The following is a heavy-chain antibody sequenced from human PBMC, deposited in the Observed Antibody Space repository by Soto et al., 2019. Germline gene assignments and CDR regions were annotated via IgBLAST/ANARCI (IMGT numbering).Heavy chain of an antibody. CDR2: IKGDASSI. J-gene: IGHJ6*02. CDR1: GFTFSDYW. Sequence: EVQLVESGGGLVQPGGSLRLSCAASGFTFSDYWMHWVRQAPGKGLVWVSRIKGDASSIAYADSVRGRFTISRDNAKNKLYLQTNSLRAEDTAVYYCARGLRGYYGKDVWGQGTTVTVSS. CDR3: ARGLRGYYGKDV. D-gene: IGHD4-17*01. V-gene: IGHV3-74*01.